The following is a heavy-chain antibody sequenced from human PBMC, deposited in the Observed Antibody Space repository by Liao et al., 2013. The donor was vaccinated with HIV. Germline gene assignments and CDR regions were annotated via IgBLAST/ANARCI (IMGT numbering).Heavy chain of an antibody. CDR1: SGSISKSPYY. D-gene: IGHD3-10*01. Sequence: QVQLQESGPGLVKTSETLSLKCTVSSGSISKSPYYWAWIRQPPGKGLEWIGYIYYTGSTYYNSSLKSRTTISVDTSKNQFSLKLTSVTAADTAVYYCARLYYDSGKLDYWGQGTLVTVSS. V-gene: IGHV4-30-4*08. CDR2: IYYTGST. J-gene: IGHJ4*02. CDR3: ARLYYDSGKLDY.